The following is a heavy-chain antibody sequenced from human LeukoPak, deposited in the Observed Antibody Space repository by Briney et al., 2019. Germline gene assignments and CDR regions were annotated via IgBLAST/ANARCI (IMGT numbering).Heavy chain of an antibody. CDR3: ARFPTDSSTLFDY. J-gene: IGHJ4*02. D-gene: IGHD6-13*01. CDR1: GYNFATYW. V-gene: IGHV5-51*01. CDR2: IYPGDSDT. Sequence: GESLKISCKVAGYNFATYWIGWVRQMSGKGLEWMGIIYPGDSDTRYSPSFRGQVTISADKSVTTAYLQWSSLTASDTAMYYCARFPTDSSTLFDYWGQGTLVTVSS.